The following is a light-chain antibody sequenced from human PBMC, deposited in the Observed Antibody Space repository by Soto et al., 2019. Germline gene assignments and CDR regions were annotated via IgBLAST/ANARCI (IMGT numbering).Light chain of an antibody. CDR1: SSNIGAGRD. CDR3: QSYGTSLSGLYV. V-gene: IGLV1-40*01. CDR2: DSN. Sequence: QSVLTQPPSVSEAPGQRVIISCTGSSSNIGAGRDVHWYRQFPGEAPKFLISDSNHRPSGVPDRFSVSKSGASASLAITGLRPEDEGDYFCQSYGTSLSGLYVFGTGTKLTVL. J-gene: IGLJ1*01.